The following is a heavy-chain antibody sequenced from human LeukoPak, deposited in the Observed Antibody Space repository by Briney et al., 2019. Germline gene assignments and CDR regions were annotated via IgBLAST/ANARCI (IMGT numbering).Heavy chain of an antibody. D-gene: IGHD3-22*01. Sequence: GGSLRLSCAASGFTVSSNYMIWVRQAPGKGLEWVSVIYSGGSTYYADSVKGRFTISRDNSKNTLYLQMGSLRSEDTAVYYCARGGDYYDSSGYPLRFDPWGQGTLVTVSS. V-gene: IGHV3-53*05. J-gene: IGHJ5*02. CDR3: ARGGDYYDSSGYPLRFDP. CDR2: IYSGGST. CDR1: GFTVSSNY.